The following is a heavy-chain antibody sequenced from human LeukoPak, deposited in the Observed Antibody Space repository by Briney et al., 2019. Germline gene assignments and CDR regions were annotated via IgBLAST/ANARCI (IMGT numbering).Heavy chain of an antibody. J-gene: IGHJ4*02. V-gene: IGHV3-7*01. CDR2: INQDGTNQ. CDR3: SRSLDY. CDR1: GFPFSGYW. Sequence: GGSLRLSCVASGFPFSGYWMDWVRQAPGKGMEWVANINQDGTNQYYAASVKGRFSISRDHAKNSLYLQMNSPRAEDTAVYYCSRSLDYLGQGALVTVSS.